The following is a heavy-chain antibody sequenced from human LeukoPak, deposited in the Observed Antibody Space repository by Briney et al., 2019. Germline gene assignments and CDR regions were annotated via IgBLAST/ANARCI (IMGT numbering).Heavy chain of an antibody. CDR2: TYYRSKWYN. Sequence: SQTLPLTCAISGDSVSSNSAAWNWIRQSPSRGLEWLGRTYYRSKWYNDYAVSVKSRITINPDTSKSQFSLQLNSVTPEDTAVYYCARVNMGYSSGRSFTFDYWGQGTLVTVSS. CDR1: GDSVSSNSAA. J-gene: IGHJ4*02. CDR3: ARVNMGYSSGRSFTFDY. V-gene: IGHV6-1*01. D-gene: IGHD6-19*01.